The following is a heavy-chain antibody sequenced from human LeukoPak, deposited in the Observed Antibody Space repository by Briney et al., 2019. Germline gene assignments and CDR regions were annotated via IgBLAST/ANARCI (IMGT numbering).Heavy chain of an antibody. CDR1: GYTFTSYY. D-gene: IGHD3-22*01. CDR2: INPSGGST. V-gene: IGHV1-46*01. CDR3: ARDSYDSSGSISYYFDY. Sequence: GASVKVSRKASGYTFTSYYMHWVRQAPGQGLEWMGIINPSGGSTSYAQKFQGRVTMTRDTSSSTVYMELSSLRSEDTAVYYCARDSYDSSGSISYYFDYWGQGTLVTVSS. J-gene: IGHJ4*02.